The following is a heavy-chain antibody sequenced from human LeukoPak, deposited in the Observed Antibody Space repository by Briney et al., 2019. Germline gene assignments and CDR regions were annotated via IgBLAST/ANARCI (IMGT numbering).Heavy chain of an antibody. J-gene: IGHJ4*02. D-gene: IGHD6-6*01. Sequence: KTSETLSLTCTVSGGSISSSSYYWGWIRQPPGKGLEWIGSIYYSGSTYYNPSLKSRVTISVDTSKNQFSLKLSSVTAADTAVYYCARHLLIAARPNFDYWGQGTLVTVSS. V-gene: IGHV4-39*01. CDR3: ARHLLIAARPNFDY. CDR2: IYYSGST. CDR1: GGSISSSSYY.